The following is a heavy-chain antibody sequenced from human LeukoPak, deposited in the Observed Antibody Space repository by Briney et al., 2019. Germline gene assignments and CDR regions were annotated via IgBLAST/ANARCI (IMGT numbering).Heavy chain of an antibody. CDR1: GGSISSRSYY. D-gene: IGHD6-13*01. Sequence: SETLSLTCTVSGGSISSRSYYWSWIRQHPGKGLEWIGYIYYSGSTYYNPSLKSRVTISVDTSKNQFSLKLSSVTAADTAVYYCARIAAAAIDYYFDYWGQGTLVTVSS. CDR3: ARIAAAAIDYYFDY. V-gene: IGHV4-31*03. CDR2: IYYSGST. J-gene: IGHJ4*02.